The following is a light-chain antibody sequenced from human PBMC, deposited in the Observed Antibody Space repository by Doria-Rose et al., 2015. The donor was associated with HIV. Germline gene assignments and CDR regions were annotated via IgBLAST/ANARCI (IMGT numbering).Light chain of an antibody. J-gene: IGKJ1*01. CDR2: DGS. CDR1: QSFSSTY. CDR3: HQYGTSWT. Sequence: TQSPGTLSLSPGERATLSCRASQSFSSTYLAWYQQKPGQAPSLLIYDGSTRATGIQDRLSASGSGTAFTLTINRLEPEDFALYYCHQYGTSWTFGQGTKVEI. V-gene: IGKV3-20*01.